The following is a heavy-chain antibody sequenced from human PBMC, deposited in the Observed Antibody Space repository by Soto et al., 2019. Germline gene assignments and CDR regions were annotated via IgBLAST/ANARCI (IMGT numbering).Heavy chain of an antibody. V-gene: IGHV3-23*01. Sequence: GGSLRLSCAASGFTFSSDAMSWVRQAPGKGLEWVSAISAGGGGTYYADSVRGRFTISRDNSKNTLYLQMNSLRAEDTAVYYCARLYYDSRSGYPSYFDYWGQGTLVTVSS. CDR2: ISAGGGGT. CDR1: GFTFSSDA. CDR3: ARLYYDSRSGYPSYFDY. D-gene: IGHD3-3*01. J-gene: IGHJ4*02.